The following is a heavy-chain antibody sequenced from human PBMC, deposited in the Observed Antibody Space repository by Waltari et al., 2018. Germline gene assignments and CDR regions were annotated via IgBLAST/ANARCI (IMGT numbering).Heavy chain of an antibody. V-gene: IGHV3-7*01. D-gene: IGHD1-1*01. Sequence: EVQLVESGGGLVQPGGSLRLSCAPSGFTLSSSWMSWFRRAPGKGLEWVAKTNRDGNEKYYVDSVKGRFTISRDNAKNSLFLQMNDLRVEDTAVYYCARHDWDDRIFDYWGQGTLVTVSS. CDR1: GFTLSSSW. CDR2: TNRDGNEK. J-gene: IGHJ4*02. CDR3: ARHDWDDRIFDY.